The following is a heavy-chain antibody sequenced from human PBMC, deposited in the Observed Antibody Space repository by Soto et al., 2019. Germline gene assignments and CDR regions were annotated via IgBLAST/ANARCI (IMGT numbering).Heavy chain of an antibody. D-gene: IGHD2-15*01. V-gene: IGHV1-69*13. J-gene: IGHJ5*02. CDR3: ARTKLVVVAATRWFDP. CDR2: IIPNFGTA. Sequence: SVKVSCKASGYTFTSYYMHWVRQAPGQGLEWMGWIIPNFGTADYAQKFQGRVTITAVASTSTAYMELRSLRSDDTAVYYCARTKLVVVAATRWFDPWGQGTLVTVSS. CDR1: GYTFTSYY.